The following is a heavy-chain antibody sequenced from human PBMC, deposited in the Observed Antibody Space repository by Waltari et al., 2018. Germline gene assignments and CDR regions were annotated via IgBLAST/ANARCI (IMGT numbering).Heavy chain of an antibody. D-gene: IGHD3-10*01. V-gene: IGHV3-74*01. CDR2: INPDGNTV. Sequence: EVQLVESGGGLVQPGGSLRLSCAASGFSFSTYWMNWARQVPGEGLVWVSRINPDGNTVVYADSVKGRFTTSRDNAKNTLYLQMNRLRDDDTAVYYCARSGFMDVWGQGTTVTVSS. J-gene: IGHJ6*02. CDR1: GFSFSTYW. CDR3: ARSGFMDV.